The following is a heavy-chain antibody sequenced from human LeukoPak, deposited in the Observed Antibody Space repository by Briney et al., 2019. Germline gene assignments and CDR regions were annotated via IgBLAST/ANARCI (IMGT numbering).Heavy chain of an antibody. CDR1: GGSIRSHY. D-gene: IGHD3-22*01. Sequence: SGTLSLTCTVSGGSIRSHYWSWIRQPPGKGLEWIVNSHYSGSTNYNPSLKSRLTISVDSSKNQFSLKLRSVTAADTAVYYCARAGLWDYYDSSGYHNGAFDIWGQGTMVTVSS. J-gene: IGHJ3*02. V-gene: IGHV4-59*11. CDR3: ARAGLWDYYDSSGYHNGAFDI. CDR2: SHYSGST.